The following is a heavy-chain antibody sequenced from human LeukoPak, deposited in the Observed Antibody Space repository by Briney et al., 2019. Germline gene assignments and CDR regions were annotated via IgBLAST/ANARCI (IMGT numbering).Heavy chain of an antibody. V-gene: IGHV3-30*03. Sequence: PGGSLRLSCAASGFTFSSYSMNWVRQAPGKGLEWVAVISYDGSNKYYADSVKGRFTISRDNSKNTLYLQMNSLRAEDTAVYYCARGPDSSGWYGSDYWGQGTLVTVSS. CDR2: ISYDGSNK. D-gene: IGHD6-19*01. CDR1: GFTFSSYS. J-gene: IGHJ4*02. CDR3: ARGPDSSGWYGSDY.